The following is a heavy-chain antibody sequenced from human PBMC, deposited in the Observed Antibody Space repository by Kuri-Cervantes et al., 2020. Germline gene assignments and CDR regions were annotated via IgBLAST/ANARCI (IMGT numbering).Heavy chain of an antibody. J-gene: IGHJ4*02. CDR2: IYTTGTT. Sequence: SETLSLTCTVSGGPIGTFYWSWIRQPAGKGLEWIGRIYTTGTTNYNPSLKSRVTMSIDKSRDQFSLSLDSVTAADAAVYYCARSPNYYDNSGNNYYFDFWGQGTLVTVSS. CDR1: GGPIGTFY. V-gene: IGHV4-4*07. D-gene: IGHD3-22*01. CDR3: ARSPNYYDNSGNNYYFDF.